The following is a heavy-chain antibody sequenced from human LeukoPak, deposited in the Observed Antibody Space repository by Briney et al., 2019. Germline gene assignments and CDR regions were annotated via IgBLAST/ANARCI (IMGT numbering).Heavy chain of an antibody. CDR3: AREQDYGDYVSDY. Sequence: SETLSLTCAVYGGSFSGYYWSWIRQHPGKGLEWIGYIYYSGSTYYNPSLKSRVTISVDTSKNQFSLKLSSVTAADTAVYYCAREQDYGDYVSDYWGQGTLVTVSS. J-gene: IGHJ4*02. CDR1: GGSFSGYY. CDR2: IYYSGST. V-gene: IGHV4-31*11. D-gene: IGHD4-17*01.